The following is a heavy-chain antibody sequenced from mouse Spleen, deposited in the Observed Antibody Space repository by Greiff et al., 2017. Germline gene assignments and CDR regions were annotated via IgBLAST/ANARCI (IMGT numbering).Heavy chain of an antibody. D-gene: IGHD2-4*01. V-gene: IGHV5-12*02. CDR1: GFTFSDYY. J-gene: IGHJ3*01. Sequence: EVQLVESGGGLVQPGGSLKLSCATSGFTFSDYYMYWVRQTPEKRLEWVAYISNGGGSTYYPDTVKGRFTISRDNAKNTLYLQMSRLKSEDTAMYYCATMITTGHAWFAYWGQGTLVTVSA. CDR2: ISNGGGST. CDR3: ATMITTGHAWFAY.